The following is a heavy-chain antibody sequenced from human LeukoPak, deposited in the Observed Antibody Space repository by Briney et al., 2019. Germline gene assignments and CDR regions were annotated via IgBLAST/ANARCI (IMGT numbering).Heavy chain of an antibody. CDR1: GGSISSGSYY. CDR3: TSRETVARTLKIDY. V-gene: IGHV4-61*09. J-gene: IGHJ4*02. D-gene: IGHD6-19*01. CDR2: IFDSGDT. Sequence: PSQTLSLTCTVSGGSISSGSYYWSWIRQTPGKGLEWIGNIFDSGDTNYNPSLQSRVTISVDTSKKQFSLKLRSVTAADTAVYYCTSRETVARTLKIDYWGQGTLVTVSS.